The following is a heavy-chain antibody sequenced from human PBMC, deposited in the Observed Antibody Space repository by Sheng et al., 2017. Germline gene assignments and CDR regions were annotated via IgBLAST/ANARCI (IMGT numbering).Heavy chain of an antibody. CDR1: GFTFSNGW. Sequence: EVQLVESGGGLVKPGGSLRLSCVVSGFTFSNGWMSWVRQAPGKGLEWVGRIKSKIDGGTTDYATPVKGRFTISRDDSKNTLYLQMNSLKTEDTAVYYCTTEYYYDSSGLFDYWGQGTLVTVSS. CDR3: TTEYYYDSSGLFDY. D-gene: IGHD3-22*01. CDR2: IKSKIDGGTT. V-gene: IGHV3-15*01. J-gene: IGHJ4*02.